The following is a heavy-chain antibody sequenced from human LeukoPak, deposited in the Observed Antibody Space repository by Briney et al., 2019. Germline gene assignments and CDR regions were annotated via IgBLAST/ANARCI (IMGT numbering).Heavy chain of an antibody. CDR3: AKWGEIRPLDY. D-gene: IGHD3-16*01. Sequence: PGGSLRLSCAASGFTFSSYAMSWVRQAPGKGREWVSAISGSGGSTYYADSVKGRFTISRDNSKNTLYMQMRSLRTEDTAVDYYAKWGEIRPLDYWGQGTLVTVSS. V-gene: IGHV3-23*01. J-gene: IGHJ4*02. CDR1: GFTFSSYA. CDR2: ISGSGGST.